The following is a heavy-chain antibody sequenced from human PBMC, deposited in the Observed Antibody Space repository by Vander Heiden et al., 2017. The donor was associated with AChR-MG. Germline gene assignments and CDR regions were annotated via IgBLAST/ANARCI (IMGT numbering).Heavy chain of an antibody. J-gene: IGHJ1*01. D-gene: IGHD6-19*01. V-gene: IGHV3-23*01. CDR3: AKDSSDIAVAVSSYFQH. Sequence: EVQLLESGGGLVQPGGSLRLSCAASGFTFSSYAMSWVRQAPGKGLEWVSAISGSGGSTYYADSVKGRFTISRDNSKNTLYLQMNSLRAEDTAVYYCAKDSSDIAVAVSSYFQHWGQGTLVTVSS. CDR2: ISGSGGST. CDR1: GFTFSSYA.